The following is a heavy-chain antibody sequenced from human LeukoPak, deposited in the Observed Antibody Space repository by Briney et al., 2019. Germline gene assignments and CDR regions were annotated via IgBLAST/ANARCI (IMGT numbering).Heavy chain of an antibody. Sequence: PSETLSLTCGVSGGSIDIITYYWGWIRQPPGKGLEWIGTIYYSGSTYYSPSLKSRVTISVDTSKNQFSLKLTSITAADTAVYYCARVDYDNNYYDYMDVWGKGTTVTDSS. CDR2: IYYSGST. CDR1: GGSIDIITYY. D-gene: IGHD3-22*01. CDR3: ARVDYDNNYYDYMDV. J-gene: IGHJ6*03. V-gene: IGHV4-39*07.